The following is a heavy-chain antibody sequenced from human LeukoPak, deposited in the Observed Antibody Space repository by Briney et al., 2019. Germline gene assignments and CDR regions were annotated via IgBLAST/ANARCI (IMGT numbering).Heavy chain of an antibody. J-gene: IGHJ6*03. D-gene: IGHD1-1*01. V-gene: IGHV3-33*01. CDR3: AGGPLDYYYYYYMDV. CDR1: GFTFSSYG. Sequence: PGGSLRLSCAASGFTFSSYGMHWVRQAPGKGLEWVAVIWYDGSNKYYADSVKGRFTISRDNSKNTLYLQRNSLRAEDTAVYYCAGGPLDYYYYYYMDVWGKGTTVTVSS. CDR2: IWYDGSNK.